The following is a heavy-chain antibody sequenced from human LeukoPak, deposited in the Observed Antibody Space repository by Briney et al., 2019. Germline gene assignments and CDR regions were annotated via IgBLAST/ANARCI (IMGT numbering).Heavy chain of an antibody. Sequence: ASVKVSCKASGYTFTNYGVSWVRQAPGQGLEWMGWISAYNGYTNYAQKFQFRVTMTIDTSTSTAYMELRSLTSDDTAVYYCARDKAVTTKLTQYFQHWGQGTLVTVSS. J-gene: IGHJ1*01. V-gene: IGHV1-18*01. D-gene: IGHD4-11*01. CDR1: GYTFTNYG. CDR2: ISAYNGYT. CDR3: ARDKAVTTKLTQYFQH.